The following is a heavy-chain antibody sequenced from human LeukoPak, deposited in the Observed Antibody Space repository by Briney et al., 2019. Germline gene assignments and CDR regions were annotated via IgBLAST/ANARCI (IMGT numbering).Heavy chain of an antibody. CDR3: ARYLGYYYYYMDV. D-gene: IGHD3-16*01. Sequence: SETLSLPCIVSGGSISSGTYYWGWIRQPPGKGMEWIGNIYYSGSTYYNPSLKSRVTMSIDTSNNQVSLKLSSVTAADTAVYYCARYLGYYYYYMDVWGKGTTVTVSS. CDR1: GGSISSGTYY. CDR2: IYYSGST. V-gene: IGHV4-39*01. J-gene: IGHJ6*03.